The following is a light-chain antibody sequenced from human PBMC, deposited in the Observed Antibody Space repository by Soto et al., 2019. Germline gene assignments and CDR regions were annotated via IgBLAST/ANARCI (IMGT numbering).Light chain of an antibody. CDR2: ENN. CDR3: GTWDSSLSVYV. Sequence: VLAQRPSGSGTPGQRVTISCSGSSSNIGKNFVSWYQQVPGTAPKLLIYENNNRRSGIPDRFSGSKSGTSATLGITGLQTGDEADYYCGTWDSSLSVYVFGTGTKVTVL. J-gene: IGLJ1*01. CDR1: SSNIGKNF. V-gene: IGLV1-51*02.